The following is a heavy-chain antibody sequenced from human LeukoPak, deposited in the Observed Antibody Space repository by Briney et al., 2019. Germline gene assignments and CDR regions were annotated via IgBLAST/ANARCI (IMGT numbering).Heavy chain of an antibody. D-gene: IGHD6-13*01. CDR2: ISGSGGST. Sequence: PGGSLRLSCAASGFTFSSYAMSWVRQAPGEGLEWVSVISGSGGSTNYADSVKGRFTISRDNSKNTLYLQMNSLRAEDTAVYYCAKEGRYSSSWYDYFDYWGQGTLVTVSS. CDR1: GFTFSSYA. CDR3: AKEGRYSSSWYDYFDY. V-gene: IGHV3-23*01. J-gene: IGHJ4*02.